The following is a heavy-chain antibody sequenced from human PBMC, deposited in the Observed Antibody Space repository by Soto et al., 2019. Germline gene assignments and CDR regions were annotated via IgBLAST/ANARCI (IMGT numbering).Heavy chain of an antibody. D-gene: IGHD2-2*01. Sequence: GGSLRLSCAASGFTFSSYAMSWVRQAPGKGLEWVSAISGSGGSTYYADSVKGRFTISRDNSKNTLYLQMNSLRAEDTAVYYCAKSPWNCSSTSCYGDAFDIWGQGTMVTVSS. J-gene: IGHJ3*02. CDR2: ISGSGGST. CDR3: AKSPWNCSSTSCYGDAFDI. CDR1: GFTFSSYA. V-gene: IGHV3-23*01.